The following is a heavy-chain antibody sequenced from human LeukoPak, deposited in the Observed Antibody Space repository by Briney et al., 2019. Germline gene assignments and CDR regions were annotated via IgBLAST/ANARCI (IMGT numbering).Heavy chain of an antibody. CDR2: INPNSGGT. D-gene: IGHD3-9*01. J-gene: IGHJ4*02. CDR1: GYTFTGYY. Sequence: ASVKVSCKASGYTFTGYYMHWVRQAPGQGLEWMGWINPNSGGTNYAQKFQGRVTMTRDTSISTAYMELSGLRSDDTAVYYCARSVGDFDWLLDWGQGTLVTVSS. CDR3: ARSVGDFDWLLD. V-gene: IGHV1-2*02.